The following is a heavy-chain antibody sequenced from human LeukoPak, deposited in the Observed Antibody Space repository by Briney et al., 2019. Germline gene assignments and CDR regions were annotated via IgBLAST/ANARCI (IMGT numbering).Heavy chain of an antibody. Sequence: ASVKVSCRASGYTFTDYYMHWVRQAPGQGLDWMGWIDTKSGGTVYAQNFQGRVTMTRETSISTAYMELSSLRSDDTAVYYCARGVGSSWFDPWGQGTLVTVSS. J-gene: IGHJ5*02. CDR1: GYTFTDYY. CDR3: ARGVGSSWFDP. D-gene: IGHD1-26*01. CDR2: IDTKSGGT. V-gene: IGHV1-2*02.